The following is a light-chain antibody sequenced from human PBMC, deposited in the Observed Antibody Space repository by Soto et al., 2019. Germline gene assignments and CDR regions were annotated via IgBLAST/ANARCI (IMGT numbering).Light chain of an antibody. V-gene: IGKV1-33*01. CDR1: QDIRKY. CDR3: QQYDNLPLI. J-gene: IGKJ5*01. Sequence: IQMTQSPSSLSASVGDRVTITCQATQDIRKYLNWYQQKPGKAPKLLIYDASSLETGVPSRFSGSGSGTDFTFTSSSLQPEDVATYYCQQYDNLPLIFGQGTRLEIK. CDR2: DAS.